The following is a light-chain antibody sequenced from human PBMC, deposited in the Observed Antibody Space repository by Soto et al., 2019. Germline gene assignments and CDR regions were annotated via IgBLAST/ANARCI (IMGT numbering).Light chain of an antibody. CDR3: QQRSNWIT. J-gene: IGKJ5*01. V-gene: IGKV3-11*01. Sequence: EIVLTQSPATLSLSPGERATFPCRASQSVSSYLAWYQQKPGQAPRLLIYDASNRATGIPARFSGSGSGTDFTLTISSLEPEDFAVYYCQQRSNWITFGQGARLGD. CDR1: QSVSSY. CDR2: DAS.